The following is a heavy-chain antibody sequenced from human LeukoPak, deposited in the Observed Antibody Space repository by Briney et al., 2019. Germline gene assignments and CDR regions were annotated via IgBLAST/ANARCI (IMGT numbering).Heavy chain of an antibody. V-gene: IGHV4-61*01. J-gene: IGHJ5*02. CDR1: GGSVNSGSYY. CDR3: ARGGYSLQRTQNWFDP. Sequence: SETLSLTWTVSGGSVNSGSYYWSWIRQPPGKGLEWIGYIYYSGSTNYNPSLKTRVTISVDTSKNQFSLKLSSVTAADTAVYYCARGGYSLQRTQNWFDPWGQGTLVTVSS. CDR2: IYYSGST. D-gene: IGHD5-18*01.